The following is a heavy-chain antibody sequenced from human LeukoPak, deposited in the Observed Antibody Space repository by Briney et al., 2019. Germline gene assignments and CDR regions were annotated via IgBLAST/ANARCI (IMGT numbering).Heavy chain of an antibody. Sequence: ASVKVSCKGSGYTFTRYGISWVRQAPGQGGEGMGGISAYNGKTNYAQKLQGRVTITTDTSTSTAYMELSSLRSDHTAVYYCARADRNSYYYDSSGYYPDYWGQGTLVTVSS. V-gene: IGHV1-18*01. J-gene: IGHJ4*02. CDR1: GYTFTRYG. CDR3: ARADRNSYYYDSSGYYPDY. CDR2: ISAYNGKT. D-gene: IGHD3-22*01.